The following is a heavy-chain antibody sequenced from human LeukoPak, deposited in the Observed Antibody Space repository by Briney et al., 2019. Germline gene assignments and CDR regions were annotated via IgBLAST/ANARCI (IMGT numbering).Heavy chain of an antibody. Sequence: PGGSLRLSCAASGFTFDDYAMHWVRQAPGKGLEWVSGISWNSGSIGYADSVKGRFTISRDNAKNSLYLQMNSLRAEDTALYYRAKDPYYYDSSRFDYWGQGTLVTVSS. D-gene: IGHD3-22*01. V-gene: IGHV3-9*01. CDR2: ISWNSGSI. CDR3: AKDPYYYDSSRFDY. CDR1: GFTFDDYA. J-gene: IGHJ4*02.